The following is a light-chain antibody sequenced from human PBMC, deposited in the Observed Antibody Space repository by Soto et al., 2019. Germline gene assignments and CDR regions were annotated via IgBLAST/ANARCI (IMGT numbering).Light chain of an antibody. CDR2: DAA. CDR3: QQRSNWL. J-gene: IGKJ4*01. V-gene: IGKV3-11*01. CDR1: QSVGRY. Sequence: EIVLTQSPATLSLSPGERATLSCRASQSVGRYLALYQQKPGQAPRLLIYDAANRATGIPARFSGSGSGTDFTLTISSLAPEDFAVYYCQQRSNWLFGGGTKVEIK.